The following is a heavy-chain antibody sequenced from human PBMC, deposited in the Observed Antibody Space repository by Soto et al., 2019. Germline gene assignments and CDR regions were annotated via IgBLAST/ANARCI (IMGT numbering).Heavy chain of an antibody. CDR1: GFSFSSFW. J-gene: IGHJ4*02. V-gene: IGHV3-7*05. Sequence: EVQLVESGGGLVQPGGSQRLSCAASGFSFSSFWMSWVRQAPGKGLEWVAAIKEDGSEKNYVDSVRGRFTISRDNAKNSLYLQMNSLRADDTAVYYFARDVIWGQGSLVTVSS. CDR3: ARDVI. CDR2: IKEDGSEK.